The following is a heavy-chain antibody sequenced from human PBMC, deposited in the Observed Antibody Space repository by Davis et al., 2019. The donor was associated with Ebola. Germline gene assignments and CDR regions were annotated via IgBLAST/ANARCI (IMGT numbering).Heavy chain of an antibody. CDR3: ARDREQLVGGYYYYYGMDV. V-gene: IGHV3-15*01. D-gene: IGHD6-6*01. J-gene: IGHJ6*02. CDR1: GFTFSNAW. CDR2: IKSKTDGGTT. Sequence: PGGSLRLSCAASGFTFSNAWMSWVRQAPGKGLEWVGRIKSKTDGGTTDYAAPVKGRFTISRDDSKNSLYLQMNSLKTEDTAVYYCARDREQLVGGYYYYYGMDVWGQGTTVTVSS.